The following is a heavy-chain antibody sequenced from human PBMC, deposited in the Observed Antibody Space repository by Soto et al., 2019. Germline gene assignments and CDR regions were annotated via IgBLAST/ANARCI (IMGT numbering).Heavy chain of an antibody. D-gene: IGHD5-18*01. V-gene: IGHV5-10-1*01. CDR3: ARREGGYSYGYFY. CDR2: IDPSDSYT. J-gene: IGHJ4*02. Sequence: GESLKISCKGSGYSFTSYWISWVRQMPGKGLEWMGRIDPSDSYTNYSPSFQGHVTTSADKSISTAYLQWSSLKASDTAMYYCARREGGYSYGYFYWGQGTLVTVSS. CDR1: GYSFTSYW.